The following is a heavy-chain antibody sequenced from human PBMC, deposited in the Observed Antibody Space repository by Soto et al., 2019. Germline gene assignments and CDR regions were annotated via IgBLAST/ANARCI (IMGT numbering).Heavy chain of an antibody. Sequence: SETLSLTCTVSGGSISSYYWSWIRQPPGKGLEWIGYMYNTGSTIYNPSLKSRVTISVDTSKNQFSLKLNSVTAADTAVYYCTGAYYDINGYSLDPWGQGTSVTVSS. CDR1: GGSISSYY. CDR2: MYNTGST. D-gene: IGHD3-22*01. CDR3: TGAYYDINGYSLDP. V-gene: IGHV4-59*01. J-gene: IGHJ5*02.